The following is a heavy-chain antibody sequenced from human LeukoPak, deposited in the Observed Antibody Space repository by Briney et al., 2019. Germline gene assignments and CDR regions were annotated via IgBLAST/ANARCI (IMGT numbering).Heavy chain of an antibody. V-gene: IGHV4-59*01. CDR3: ARAFYRDAFDI. CDR2: IYYSGST. CDR1: GGSISSYY. D-gene: IGHD3-16*01. J-gene: IGHJ3*02. Sequence: PSETLSLTCTVSGGSISSYYWSWIRQPPGKGLEWIGYIYYSGSTNYNPSLKSRVTISVDTSKNQFSPKLSSVTAADTAVYYCARAFYRDAFDIWGQGTMVTVSS.